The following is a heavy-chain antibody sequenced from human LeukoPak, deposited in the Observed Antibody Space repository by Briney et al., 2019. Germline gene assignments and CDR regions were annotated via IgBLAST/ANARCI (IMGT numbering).Heavy chain of an antibody. Sequence: ASVRLCCKASGYTFTTYYMHWVGQARGQGLEWMGIIDPSDSNTNYAQTFQGRVTMTRDMSTSTVYMELSSLRSEDTAVYYCAISGAYYSPFDYWGQGTLVTVSS. D-gene: IGHD3-22*01. J-gene: IGHJ4*02. CDR1: GYTFTTYY. V-gene: IGHV1-46*01. CDR3: AISGAYYSPFDY. CDR2: IDPSDSNT.